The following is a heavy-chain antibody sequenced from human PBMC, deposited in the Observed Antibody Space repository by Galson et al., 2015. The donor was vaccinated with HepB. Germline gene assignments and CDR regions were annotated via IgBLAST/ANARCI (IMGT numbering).Heavy chain of an antibody. CDR2: IKSNISGGTT. CDR3: TTDCSSSSCLGDGAFHI. CDR1: GFSFSHAW. D-gene: IGHD2-2*01. J-gene: IGHJ3*02. Sequence: SLRLSCAASGFSFSHAWMSWVRQAPGKGLEWVGRIKSNISGGTTDYAAPVEGRFTISRDDSKNTLYLQMNSLRTEDTAIYFCTTDCSSSSCLGDGAFHIWGQGTMVTVSP. V-gene: IGHV3-15*01.